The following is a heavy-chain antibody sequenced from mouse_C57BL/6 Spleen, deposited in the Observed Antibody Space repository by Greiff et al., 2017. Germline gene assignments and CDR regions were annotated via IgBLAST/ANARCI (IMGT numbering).Heavy chain of an antibody. D-gene: IGHD1-1*01. J-gene: IGHJ2*01. CDR3: ARSWGGSSYGY. V-gene: IGHV1-26*01. Sequence: EVQLQQSGPELVKPGASVKISCKASGYTFTDYYMNWVKQSHGKSLEWIGDINPNNGGTSYNQKFKGKATLTVDKSSSTAYMELRSLTSEDSAVYYCARSWGGSSYGYWGQGTTLTVSS. CDR1: GYTFTDYY. CDR2: INPNNGGT.